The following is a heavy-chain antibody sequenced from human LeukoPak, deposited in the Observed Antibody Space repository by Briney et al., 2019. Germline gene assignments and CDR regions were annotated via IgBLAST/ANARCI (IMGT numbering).Heavy chain of an antibody. J-gene: IGHJ4*02. Sequence: SETLSLTCTVSGGXISSYYCSWIRQPPGKGPEWIGNIYDRGSTKYNPSLKSRVTISVDTSKNQFSLRLSSVTAADTAVYYCARGRTFDNWGQGTLVTVSS. CDR2: IYDRGST. CDR3: ARGRTFDN. CDR1: GGXISSYY. V-gene: IGHV4-59*01.